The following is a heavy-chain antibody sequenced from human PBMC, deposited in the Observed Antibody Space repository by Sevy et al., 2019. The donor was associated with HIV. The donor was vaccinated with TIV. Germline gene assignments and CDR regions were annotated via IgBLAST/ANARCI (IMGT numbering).Heavy chain of an antibody. CDR3: ARVRRRPPVVDSNWYFDV. CDR2: VYHSGTT. V-gene: IGHV4-59*12. Sequence: SETLSLTCAVSGASITSYYWNWIRQSPGKGLEWIAYVYHSGTTSYNPSLKSRVSISLDTSRKQFSLTLYSVTAADPAIYYCARVRRRPPVVDSNWYFDVWGRGTLVTVSS. D-gene: IGHD3-22*01. CDR1: GASITSYY. J-gene: IGHJ2*01.